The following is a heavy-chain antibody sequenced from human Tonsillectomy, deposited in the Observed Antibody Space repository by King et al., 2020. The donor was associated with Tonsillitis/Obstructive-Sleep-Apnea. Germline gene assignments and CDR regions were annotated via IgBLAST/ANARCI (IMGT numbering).Heavy chain of an antibody. CDR3: ARRITYYDFWSGYHPKSQFDP. CDR1: GGSISSSSYY. J-gene: IGHJ5*02. V-gene: IGHV4-39*01. D-gene: IGHD3-3*01. Sequence: QLQESGPGLVKPSETLSLTCTVSGGSISSSSYYWGWIRQPPGKGLEWIGSIYYSGSTYYNPSLKSRVTISVDTSKTQFSLKLSSVTAADTAVYYCARRITYYDFWSGYHPKSQFDPWGQGTLVTVSS. CDR2: IYYSGST.